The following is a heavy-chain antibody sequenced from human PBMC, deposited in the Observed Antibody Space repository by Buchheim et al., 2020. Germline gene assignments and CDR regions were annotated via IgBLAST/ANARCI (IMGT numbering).Heavy chain of an antibody. CDR3: ARDYEYSSSSGYYGMDV. D-gene: IGHD6-6*01. Sequence: QVQLVESGGGVVQPGRSLRLSCAASGFTFSSYAMHWVRQAPGKGLEWVAVISYDGSNKYYADSVKGRLTISRHNSKNTLYLQMNSLRAEDTAVYYCARDYEYSSSSGYYGMDVWGQGTT. J-gene: IGHJ6*02. V-gene: IGHV3-30*04. CDR1: GFTFSSYA. CDR2: ISYDGSNK.